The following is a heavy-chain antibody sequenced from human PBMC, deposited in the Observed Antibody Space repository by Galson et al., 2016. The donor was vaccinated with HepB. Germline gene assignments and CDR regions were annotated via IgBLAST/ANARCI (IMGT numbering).Heavy chain of an antibody. V-gene: IGHV5-10-1*01. CDR3: ARHPANKALGALYV. CDR2: IDPDDSYT. Sequence: QSGAEVKEPGESLRISCQGSGYRLTDYWITWVRQVPGKGLQWMGRIDPDDSYTNYSPSFQGHVTISVDKSINTAYLEWTSLKASDTATYYCARHPANKALGALYVWGHGTMVIVSS. CDR1: GYRLTDYW. J-gene: IGHJ3*01.